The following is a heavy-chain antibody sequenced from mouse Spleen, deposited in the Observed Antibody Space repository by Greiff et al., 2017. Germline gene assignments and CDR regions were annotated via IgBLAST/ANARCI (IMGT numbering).Heavy chain of an antibody. D-gene: IGHD2-4*01. CDR3: ARNWGDYGYWYFDV. CDR1: GFSLTRYG. J-gene: IGHJ1*01. CDR2: IWSGGST. Sequence: VQLQQSGPGLVQPSQSLSITCTVSGFSLTRYGVHWVRQSPGKGLEWLGVIWSGGSTDYNAAFISRLSISKDNSKSQVFFKMNSLQADDTAIYYCARNWGDYGYWYFDVWGAGTTVTVSS. V-gene: IGHV2-2*01.